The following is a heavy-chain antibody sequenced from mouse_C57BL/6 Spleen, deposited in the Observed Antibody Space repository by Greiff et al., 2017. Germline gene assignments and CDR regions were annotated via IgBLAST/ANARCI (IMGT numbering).Heavy chain of an antibody. Sequence: EVKLMESGPGLVKPSQSLSLTCSVTGYSITSGYYWNWIRQFPGKKLEWMGYISYDGSNNYNPSLKNRISITRDTSKNQFFLKLNSVTTEDTATYYCARDVFYYFDYWGQGTTLTVSS. CDR2: ISYDGSN. CDR1: GYSITSGYY. V-gene: IGHV3-6*01. J-gene: IGHJ2*01. CDR3: ARDVFYYFDY.